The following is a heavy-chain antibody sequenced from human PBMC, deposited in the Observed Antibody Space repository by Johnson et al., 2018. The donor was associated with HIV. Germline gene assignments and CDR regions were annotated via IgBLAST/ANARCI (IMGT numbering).Heavy chain of an antibody. Sequence: VQLVESGGNVVRPGASLRLSCAASGFTFDDYDMSWVRQAPGKGLEWVSGINWNGGSTGYADSVKGRFTISRDTAKNSLYLQMNSLRAEDTALYYCARGKLPAALRRGDAFDIWGQGTMVTVSS. CDR3: ARGKLPAALRRGDAFDI. D-gene: IGHD2-2*01. CDR2: INWNGGST. V-gene: IGHV3-20*04. J-gene: IGHJ3*02. CDR1: GFTFDDYD.